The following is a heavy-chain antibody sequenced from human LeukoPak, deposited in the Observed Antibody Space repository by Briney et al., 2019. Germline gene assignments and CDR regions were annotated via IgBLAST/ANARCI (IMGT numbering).Heavy chain of an antibody. CDR3: VRDQSGDYADS. CDR2: IYYSGST. V-gene: IGHV4-39*07. CDR1: GGSVSNYY. J-gene: IGHJ4*02. D-gene: IGHD4-17*01. Sequence: SETLSLTCTVSGGSVSNYYWGWIRQPPGKGLEWIGAIYYSGSTYYNPSLKSRVTISIDTSKNQFSLKLSSVTAADTAVYYCVRDQSGDYADSWGQGTLVAVSS.